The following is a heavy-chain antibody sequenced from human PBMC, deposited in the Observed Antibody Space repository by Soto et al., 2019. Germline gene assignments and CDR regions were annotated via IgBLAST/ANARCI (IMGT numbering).Heavy chain of an antibody. CDR3: AKDQFSSGWSHYFDY. V-gene: IGHV3-30*18. J-gene: IGHJ4*02. D-gene: IGHD6-19*01. CDR2: ISYDGSNK. Sequence: WVAVISYDGSNKYYADSVKGRFTISRDNSKNTLYLQMNSLRAEDTAVYYCAKDQFSSGWSHYFDYWGQGTLVTVSS.